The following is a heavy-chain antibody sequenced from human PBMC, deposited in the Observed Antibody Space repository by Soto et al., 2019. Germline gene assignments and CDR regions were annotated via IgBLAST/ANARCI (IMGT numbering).Heavy chain of an antibody. CDR3: AREIMAADHFDY. Sequence: SETLSLTCTVSGGSIRRGGYYWSWIRQTPERGLEWCGYVHYSGNTFYNPSLKSRATISLDTSRSQFSLNLSSVTAADSAVYYCAREIMAADHFDYWGQGALVT. CDR1: GGSIRRGGYY. D-gene: IGHD6-13*01. V-gene: IGHV4-30-4*01. J-gene: IGHJ4*02. CDR2: VHYSGNT.